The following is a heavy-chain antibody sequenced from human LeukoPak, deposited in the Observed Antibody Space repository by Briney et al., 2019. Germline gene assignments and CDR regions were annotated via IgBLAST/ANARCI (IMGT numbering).Heavy chain of an antibody. CDR3: ARGGLRYFDWLLPERGDNWFDP. D-gene: IGHD3-9*01. CDR2: INHSGST. Sequence: SETLSLTCAVYGGSFSGYYWSWIRQPPGKGLEWIGEINHSGSTNYNPSLKSRVTISVDTSKNQFSLKLSSVTAADTAVYYCARGGLRYFDWLLPERGDNWFDPWGQGTLVTVSS. V-gene: IGHV4-34*01. J-gene: IGHJ5*02. CDR1: GGSFSGYY.